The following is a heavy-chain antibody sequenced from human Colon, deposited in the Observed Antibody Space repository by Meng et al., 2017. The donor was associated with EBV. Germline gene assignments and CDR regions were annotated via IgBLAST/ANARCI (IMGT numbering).Heavy chain of an antibody. CDR2: IYYSGST. CDR3: ARSVYSSGWYGAYYFDY. CDR1: GGSVSSGSYY. V-gene: IGHV4-61*01. Sequence: QVPRQQSGRGLVKPSETLSLTCTVSGGSVSSGSYYWSWIRQPPGKGLEWIWYIYYSGSTNYNPSLQSRVTISVDMSKNQFSLKLSSVTAADTAVYYCARSVYSSGWYGAYYFDYWGQGTLVTVSS. D-gene: IGHD6-19*01. J-gene: IGHJ4*02.